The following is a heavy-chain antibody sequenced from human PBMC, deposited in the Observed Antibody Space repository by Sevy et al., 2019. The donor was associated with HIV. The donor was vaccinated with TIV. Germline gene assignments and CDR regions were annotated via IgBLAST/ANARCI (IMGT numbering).Heavy chain of an antibody. CDR3: ARMVSGGLRSELIKENAFDI. Sequence: GGSLRLSCEASGFAFRDAAIHWVRQSPGKGLEWVALISHGGSYEYYVDSVKGRFTVSSDRSKNILYLQMDSLRAEDTSVYYCARMVSGGLRSELIKENAFDIWGQGTAVTVSS. V-gene: IGHV3-30-3*01. CDR2: ISHGGSYE. D-gene: IGHD2-8*01. J-gene: IGHJ3*02. CDR1: GFAFRDAA.